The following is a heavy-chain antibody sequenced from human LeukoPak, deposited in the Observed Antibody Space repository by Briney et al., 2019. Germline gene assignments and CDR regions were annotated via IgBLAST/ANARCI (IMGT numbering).Heavy chain of an antibody. CDR3: ARHGGSYSFDS. V-gene: IGHV4-61*01. CDR1: GGSVSGGTYY. Sequence: SETLSLTCTVSGGSVSGGTYYWSWIRQPPGKGLEWIGYIYDYGSTNINPSLKSRVTISKDTSKNQFSVKLSSVTAADTAVYYCARHGGSYSFDSWGQGTLVSVSS. J-gene: IGHJ4*02. D-gene: IGHD2-21*01. CDR2: IYDYGST.